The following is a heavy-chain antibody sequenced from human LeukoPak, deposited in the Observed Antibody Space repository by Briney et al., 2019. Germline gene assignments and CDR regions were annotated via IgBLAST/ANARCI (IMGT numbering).Heavy chain of an antibody. D-gene: IGHD3-16*01. Sequence: GGALRLSCAASRFIFSDYWMHWVRQGPGKGLVWVSRIKSDGSSTSYAESVKGRFTISRDNAKNTVYVHMNSLRDEDTAVYYCARGGRYAYFLDYWGQGTLVTVSS. J-gene: IGHJ4*02. V-gene: IGHV3-74*01. CDR1: RFIFSDYW. CDR3: ARGGRYAYFLDY. CDR2: IKSDGSST.